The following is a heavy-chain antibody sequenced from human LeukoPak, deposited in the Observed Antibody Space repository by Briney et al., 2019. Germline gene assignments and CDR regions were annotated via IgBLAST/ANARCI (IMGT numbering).Heavy chain of an antibody. V-gene: IGHV3-66*02. D-gene: IGHD3-10*01. CDR1: EFSVGSNY. Sequence: PGGSLRLSCAASEFSVGSNYMTWVRQAPGEGLEWVSLIYSGGSTYYADSVKGRFTISRDNSKNTLYLQMNSLRAEDTAVYYCARSSLYYGSGIFDYWGQGTLVIVSS. CDR2: IYSGGST. CDR3: ARSSLYYGSGIFDY. J-gene: IGHJ4*02.